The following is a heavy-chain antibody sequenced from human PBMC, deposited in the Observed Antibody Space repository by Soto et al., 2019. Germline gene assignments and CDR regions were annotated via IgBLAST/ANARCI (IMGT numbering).Heavy chain of an antibody. Sequence: QVQLVESGGGVVQPGRSLRLSCAASGFTFSSYTMHWVRQAPGKGLEWVAVTSYDGSNEYYADSVKGRFTISRDNSKNTLYLQMNSLRAEDTGVYYCARPGSITQNWFDPWGLGTLVTVSS. D-gene: IGHD1-20*01. J-gene: IGHJ5*02. CDR2: TSYDGSNE. CDR3: ARPGSITQNWFDP. CDR1: GFTFSSYT. V-gene: IGHV3-30*03.